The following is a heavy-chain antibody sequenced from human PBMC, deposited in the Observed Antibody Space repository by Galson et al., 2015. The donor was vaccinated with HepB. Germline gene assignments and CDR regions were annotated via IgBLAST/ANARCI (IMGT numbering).Heavy chain of an antibody. CDR1: GFTFSSYA. D-gene: IGHD6-13*01. CDR2: ISGSGGST. J-gene: IGHJ6*02. Sequence: LRLSCAASGFTFSSYAMSWVRQAPGKGLEWVSAISGSGGSTYYADSVKGRFTISRDNSKNTLYLQMNSLRAEDTAVYYCALVEQQLAAYYYYGMDVWGQGTTVTVSS. CDR3: ALVEQQLAAYYYYGMDV. V-gene: IGHV3-23*01.